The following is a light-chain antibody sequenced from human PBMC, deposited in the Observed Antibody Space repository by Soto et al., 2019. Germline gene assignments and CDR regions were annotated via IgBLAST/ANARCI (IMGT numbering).Light chain of an antibody. CDR1: VGL. V-gene: IGLV2-23*01. CDR2: DDT. J-gene: IGLJ1*01. CDR3: CSYAGDYMFV. Sequence: QSVLTQPASVSGSPGQSITISCTGTVGLVSWYQQHPGKVPKLIIYDDTKRPSGVSSRFSGSKSGNTASLTISGLQTEDEADYYCCSYAGDYMFVFGTGTKLTVL.